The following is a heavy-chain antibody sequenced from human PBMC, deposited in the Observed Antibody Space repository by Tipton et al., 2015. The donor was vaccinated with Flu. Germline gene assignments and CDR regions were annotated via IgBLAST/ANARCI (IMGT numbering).Heavy chain of an antibody. D-gene: IGHD1-26*01. CDR1: GFTFSSYG. J-gene: IGHJ4*02. CDR3: AKDAYIVGATIDY. V-gene: IGHV3-30*18. CDR2: VSYDGSNK. Sequence: FLRLSCAASGFTFSSYGMHWVRQAPGKGLEWVAVVSYDGSNKYYADSVKGRFTISRDNSKNTLYLQINSLRAEDTAVYYCAKDAYIVGATIDYWGQGTLVTVSS.